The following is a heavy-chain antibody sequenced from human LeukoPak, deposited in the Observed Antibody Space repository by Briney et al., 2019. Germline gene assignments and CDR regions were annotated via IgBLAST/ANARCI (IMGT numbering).Heavy chain of an antibody. CDR3: TRRKGSTRAGTIWFDL. CDR1: GFTFGDYA. CDR2: IRSKAYGGTT. V-gene: IGHV3-49*03. J-gene: IGHJ5*02. Sequence: PGRSLRLSCTASGFTFGDYAMSWFRQAPGKGLEWVGFIRSKAYGGTTEYAASVKGRFTISRDDSKSIAYLQMNSLKTEDTAVYYCTRRKGSTRAGTIWFDLWGQGTLVTVSS. D-gene: IGHD6-13*01.